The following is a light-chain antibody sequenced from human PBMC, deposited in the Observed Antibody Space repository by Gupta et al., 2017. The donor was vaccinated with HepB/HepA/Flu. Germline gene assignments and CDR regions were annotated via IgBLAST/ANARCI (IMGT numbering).Light chain of an antibody. Sequence: QLVLTQSPSASASLGAPVKLTCTLSSEHRYYSIAWHQQQPEKVPRYLMKVNSDGSHSRGGGIPDRFSGSSSGAERYLIISSLQSEDEADYYCQTWDSVILFGGGTKLTVL. CDR1: SEHRYYS. CDR2: VNSDGSH. CDR3: QTWDSVIL. J-gene: IGLJ2*01. V-gene: IGLV4-69*01.